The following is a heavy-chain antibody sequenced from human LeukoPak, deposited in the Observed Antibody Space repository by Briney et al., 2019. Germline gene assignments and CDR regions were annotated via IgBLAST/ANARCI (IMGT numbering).Heavy chain of an antibody. CDR3: ARCTASCYANAFDV. J-gene: IGHJ3*01. V-gene: IGHV3-23*01. CDR2: INGGGDAT. CDR1: GFTFNDNA. D-gene: IGHD2-2*01. Sequence: GGSLRLSCATSGFTFNDNAMSWVRQAPGKGLEWVSAINGGGDATEYADSVKGRFTISRDNSKNTLYLQMNSLRPEDTAVYYCARCTASCYANAFDVWGQGTLLTVSS.